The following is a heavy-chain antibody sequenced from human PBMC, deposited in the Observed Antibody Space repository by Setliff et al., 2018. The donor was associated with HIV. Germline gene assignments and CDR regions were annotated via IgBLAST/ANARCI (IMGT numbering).Heavy chain of an antibody. D-gene: IGHD3-3*01. V-gene: IGHV4-39*01. CDR1: GGSISSSSYY. CDR3: ARHISDFWSNYQTPFDY. CDR2: IYYSGST. Sequence: SETLSLTCTVSGGSISSSSYYWGWIRQPPGKGLEWIGSIYYSGSTYYNPSLKSRVTISVDTSKNQFSLNLSSVTVADTAVYYCARHISDFWSNYQTPFDYWDQGTLVTVSS. J-gene: IGHJ4*02.